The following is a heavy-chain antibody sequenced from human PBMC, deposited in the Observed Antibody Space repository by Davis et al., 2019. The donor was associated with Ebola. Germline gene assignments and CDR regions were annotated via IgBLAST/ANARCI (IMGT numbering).Heavy chain of an antibody. J-gene: IGHJ4*02. Sequence: MPGGSLRLSCAVYGGSFSGYYWRWTRQSPGKGLEWIGEINHSGSTNYNPSLKSRVTISVDTSKNQFSLKLSSVTAADTAVYYCARGPTVNGLDYWGQGTLVTVSS. CDR2: INHSGST. D-gene: IGHD4-11*01. CDR1: GGSFSGYY. V-gene: IGHV4-34*01. CDR3: ARGPTVNGLDY.